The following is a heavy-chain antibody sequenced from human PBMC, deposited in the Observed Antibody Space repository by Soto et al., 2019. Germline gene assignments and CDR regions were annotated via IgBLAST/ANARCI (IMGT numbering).Heavy chain of an antibody. J-gene: IGHJ2*01. CDR3: ARVLRDVLSDRYYWYFDL. D-gene: IGHD3-16*02. CDR1: GASISSGGYY. Sequence: QVQLQESGPGLVKPSQTLSLTCTVSGASISSGGYYWGWIRQHPGKGLEWIGFIYYIGTSYYNPSLESRITLSVDTSKNHFSLNLPSVTAADTAVYYCARVLRDVLSDRYYWYFDLWGRGTLVTVSS. V-gene: IGHV4-31*03. CDR2: IYYIGTS.